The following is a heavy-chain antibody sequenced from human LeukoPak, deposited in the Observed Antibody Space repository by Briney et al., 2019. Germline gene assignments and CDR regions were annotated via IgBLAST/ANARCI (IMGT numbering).Heavy chain of an antibody. J-gene: IGHJ6*03. CDR2: MYSIRSA. CDR1: GGSISGYY. V-gene: IGHV4-59*12. D-gene: IGHD3-9*01. Sequence: PSETLSLTCSVSGGSISGYYLTWIRQSPGRGLECIGYMYSIRSAYYNPSLKSRVNISVDTSKNQVSLRLTSVTAADTAIYYCARAPGTGWMIPIVYMDVWGKGTTVTVSS. CDR3: ARAPGTGWMIPIVYMDV.